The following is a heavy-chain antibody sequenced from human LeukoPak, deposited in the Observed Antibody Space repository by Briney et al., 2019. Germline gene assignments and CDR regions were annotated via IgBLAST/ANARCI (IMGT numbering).Heavy chain of an antibody. D-gene: IGHD2-21*01. Sequence: PSETLSLTCTVSGGSISSYYWSWIRQPPGKGLEWIGYIYDSGSTNYNPSLKSRVTISVDTSKNQFSLKLSPMTAADTAVYYCARRGPRRYYFDYWGQGTLVTVSS. J-gene: IGHJ4*02. CDR2: IYDSGST. CDR3: ARRGPRRYYFDY. CDR1: GGSISSYY. V-gene: IGHV4-59*12.